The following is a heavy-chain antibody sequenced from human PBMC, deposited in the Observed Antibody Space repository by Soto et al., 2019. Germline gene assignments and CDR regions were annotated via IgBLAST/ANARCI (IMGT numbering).Heavy chain of an antibody. D-gene: IGHD2-15*01. CDR2: MNPNSGNT. CDR1: GYSFTSFD. J-gene: IGHJ5*02. V-gene: IGHV1-8*01. Sequence: ASVKVSCKASGYSFTSFDINWVRQATGQGLEWMGWMNPNSGNTGYAQKFQGRVTMTRNTSTRTAYMELSSLRSDDTAVYYCARGLGGVAANFGWFDPWGQGTLVTVSS. CDR3: ARGLGGVAANFGWFDP.